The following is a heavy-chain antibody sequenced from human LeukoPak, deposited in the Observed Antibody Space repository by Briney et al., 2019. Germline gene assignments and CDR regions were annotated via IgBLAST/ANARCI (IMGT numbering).Heavy chain of an antibody. CDR1: GFTFNSYG. V-gene: IGHV3-74*01. CDR3: ARGVSPLNYYFDY. CDR2: INSDGSDT. J-gene: IGHJ4*02. Sequence: GGSLRLSCAASGFTFNSYGMHWVRQAPGKGLVWVLRINSDGSDTSYADSVKGRFTISRDNAKNTLYLQMNSLRAEDTAVYYCARGVSPLNYYFDYWGQGTLVTVSS. D-gene: IGHD6-13*01.